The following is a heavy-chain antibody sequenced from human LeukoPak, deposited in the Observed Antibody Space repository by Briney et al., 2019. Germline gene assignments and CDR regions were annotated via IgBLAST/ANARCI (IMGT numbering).Heavy chain of an antibody. CDR1: GYTFTSYG. CDR2: ISAYNGNT. V-gene: IGHV1-18*01. D-gene: IGHD3-3*01. Sequence: ASVKVSCKASGYTFTSYGISWVRQAPGQGLEWMGWISAYNGNTNYARKLQGRVTMTTDTSTSTAYMELRSLRSDDTAVYYCARGTIFGVVVDDAFDIWGQGTMVTVSS. CDR3: ARGTIFGVVVDDAFDI. J-gene: IGHJ3*02.